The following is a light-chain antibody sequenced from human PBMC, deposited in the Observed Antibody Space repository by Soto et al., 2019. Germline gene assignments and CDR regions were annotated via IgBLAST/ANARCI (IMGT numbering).Light chain of an antibody. CDR3: CSYAGTSTHTV. Sequence: QSVLTQPASVSGSPGQSITISCTGTSSDVGSYKLVSWYQQHPGKAPKLMISEVIKRPSGISDRFSGSKSGSTASLTISGLQAADEADYYCCSYAGTSTHTVFGGGTQLTVL. J-gene: IGLJ7*01. V-gene: IGLV2-23*02. CDR2: EVI. CDR1: SSDVGSYKL.